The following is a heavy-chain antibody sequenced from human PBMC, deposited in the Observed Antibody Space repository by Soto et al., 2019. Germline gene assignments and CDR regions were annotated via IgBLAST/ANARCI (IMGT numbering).Heavy chain of an antibody. CDR3: ATASN. CDR1: GLTFSTYS. V-gene: IGHV3-74*01. Sequence: EVQLVESGGGLVQPGGSLRLSCLVSGLTFSTYSMHWVRQAPGKGLVWVSRISSDGNTNYADFAKGRFTISRDNAKSTLFLQMNSLRDEETAVYYCATASNWGQGTLVTVSS. J-gene: IGHJ4*02. CDR2: ISSDGNT.